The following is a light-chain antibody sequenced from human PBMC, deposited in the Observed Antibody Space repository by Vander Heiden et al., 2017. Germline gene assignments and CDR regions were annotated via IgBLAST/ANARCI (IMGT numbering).Light chain of an antibody. V-gene: IGKV1D-12*01. CDR1: QGISRW. Sequence: DIQLTQSPPSVSASVGDRVTITCRASQGISRWLAWYQQKPGKAPKLLIYAASTLANEVPSRFSGSGSGTDFTLTISSLQPEDSATYYCQQANSFPLTFGPGTRLAIK. CDR3: QQANSFPLT. CDR2: AAS. J-gene: IGKJ5*01.